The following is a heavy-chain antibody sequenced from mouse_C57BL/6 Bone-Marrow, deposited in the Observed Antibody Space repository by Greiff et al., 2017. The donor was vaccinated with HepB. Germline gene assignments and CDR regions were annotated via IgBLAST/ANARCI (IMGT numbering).Heavy chain of an antibody. V-gene: IGHV14-4*01. Sequence: VQLKQSGAELVRPGASVKLSCTASGFNIKDDYMHWVKQRPEQGLVWIGWNDPENGDTEYASKFQGKATITADTSSNTAYLQLSSLTSEHTTVYYCTILRLAFDYWGKGTTLTDAS. J-gene: IGHJ2*01. CDR3: TILRLAFDY. D-gene: IGHD2-12*01. CDR1: GFNIKDDY. CDR2: NDPENGDT.